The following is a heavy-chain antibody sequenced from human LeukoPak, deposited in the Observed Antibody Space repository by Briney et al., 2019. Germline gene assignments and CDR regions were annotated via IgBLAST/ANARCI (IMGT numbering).Heavy chain of an antibody. Sequence: ASVKVSCKASVYTFTSYAMNWVRQAHGQGLEWMGWINTNTGNPTYAQGFTGRFVFSLDTSVSTAYLQISSLKAEDTAVYYCARDLVTDYSPVRFLEWLSLLDPWGQETLVTVSS. J-gene: IGHJ5*02. CDR3: ARDLVTDYSPVRFLEWLSLLDP. CDR2: INTNTGNP. CDR1: VYTFTSYA. D-gene: IGHD3-3*01. V-gene: IGHV7-4-1*02.